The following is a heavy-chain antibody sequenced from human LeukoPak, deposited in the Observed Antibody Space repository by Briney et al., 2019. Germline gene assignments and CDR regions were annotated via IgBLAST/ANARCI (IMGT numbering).Heavy chain of an antibody. J-gene: IGHJ5*02. CDR1: GFTSEDYN. CDR3: AREGGVDTAHGWFDP. Sequence: GGSLRLSCSTSGFTSEDYNINWARQAPGKGLEWISYISSSGDATYYADSVKGRFIISRDDAKSSVYLQMSSLRAEDTAVYYCAREGGVDTAHGWFDPWGQGTLVTVSS. CDR2: ISSSGDAT. D-gene: IGHD5-18*01. V-gene: IGHV3-48*01.